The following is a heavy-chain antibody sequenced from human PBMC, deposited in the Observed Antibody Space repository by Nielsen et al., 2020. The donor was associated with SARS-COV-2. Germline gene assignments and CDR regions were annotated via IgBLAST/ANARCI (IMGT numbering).Heavy chain of an antibody. CDR3: AKDLYCGGDCYST. CDR2: ISYGGSNK. Sequence: GGSLRLSCAASGFTFSSYGMHWVRQAPGKGLEWVAVISYGGSNKYYADSVKGRFTISRDNSKNTLYLQMNSLRAEDTAVYYCAKDLYCGGDCYSTWGQGTLVTVSS. V-gene: IGHV3-30*18. D-gene: IGHD2-21*02. J-gene: IGHJ5*02. CDR1: GFTFSSYG.